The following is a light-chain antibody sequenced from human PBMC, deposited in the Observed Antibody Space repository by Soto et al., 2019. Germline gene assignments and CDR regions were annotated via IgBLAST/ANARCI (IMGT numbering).Light chain of an antibody. CDR3: QQYNNWPLT. CDR2: GAS. Sequence: EIVMTQSPATLSVSPGERATLSCRASQSVSSNLAWYQQNTGQAPRLLIYGASTRATGIPARFSGSGSWTEFTLTISSLQSEDFAVYYCQQYNNWPLTFGGGTKVEIK. CDR1: QSVSSN. J-gene: IGKJ4*01. V-gene: IGKV3-15*01.